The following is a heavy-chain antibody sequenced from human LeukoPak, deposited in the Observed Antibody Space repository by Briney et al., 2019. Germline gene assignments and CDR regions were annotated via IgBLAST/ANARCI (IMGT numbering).Heavy chain of an antibody. Sequence: GGSLRLSCAASGFTFSSYAMSWVRQAPGKGLEWVSAISGSGGSTYYADSVKGRFTISRDNAKNSLYLQMNSLRDEDTAVYYCARERSRGEGMDVWGQGTTVTVSS. J-gene: IGHJ6*02. CDR3: ARERSRGEGMDV. D-gene: IGHD3-10*01. CDR1: GFTFSSYA. V-gene: IGHV3-23*01. CDR2: ISGSGGST.